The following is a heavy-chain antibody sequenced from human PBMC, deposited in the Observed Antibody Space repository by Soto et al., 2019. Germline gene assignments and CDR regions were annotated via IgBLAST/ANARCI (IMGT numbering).Heavy chain of an antibody. D-gene: IGHD2-21*02. Sequence: ASVKVSCKASGYTFTSYGISWVRQAPGQGLEWMGWISAYNGNTNYAQKLQGRVTMTTDTSTSTAYMELRSLRSDDTAVYYCARDSGITVVTPGGYYWGQGTLVTVSS. J-gene: IGHJ4*02. V-gene: IGHV1-18*01. CDR3: ARDSGITVVTPGGYY. CDR2: ISAYNGNT. CDR1: GYTFTSYG.